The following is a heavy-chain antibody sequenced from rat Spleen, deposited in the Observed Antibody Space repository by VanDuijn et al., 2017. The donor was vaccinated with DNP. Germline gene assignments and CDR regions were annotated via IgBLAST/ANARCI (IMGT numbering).Heavy chain of an antibody. V-gene: IGHV2S8*01. CDR1: GFIFSDYA. CDR2: ISSVGST. Sequence: VQLVESGGGLVRPGNSLRLSCAASGFIFSDYAMAWVRQSPGKGLEWIAAISSVGSTYYNLALKSRLSISRDTSKSQVFLKMSSLQTEDTAIYFCTRKMDWGQGVMVTVSA. CDR3: TRKMD. J-gene: IGHJ2*01. D-gene: IGHD1-12*02.